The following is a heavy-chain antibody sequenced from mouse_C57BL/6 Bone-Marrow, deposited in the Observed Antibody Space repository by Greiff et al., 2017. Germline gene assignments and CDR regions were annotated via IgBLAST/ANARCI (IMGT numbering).Heavy chain of an antibody. CDR1: GFTFSNYW. D-gene: IGHD1-1*01. CDR2: IRLKSDNYAT. J-gene: IGHJ1*03. V-gene: IGHV6-3*01. Sequence: EVQVVESGGGLVQPGGSMKLSCVASGFTFSNYWMNWVRQSPEKGLEWVAQIRLKSDNYATHYAESVKGRFTIPRDDAKSSVYRQMNNLRAEDTGIYYGANYGWNFDVWGTGTTVTVSS. CDR3: ANYGWNFDV.